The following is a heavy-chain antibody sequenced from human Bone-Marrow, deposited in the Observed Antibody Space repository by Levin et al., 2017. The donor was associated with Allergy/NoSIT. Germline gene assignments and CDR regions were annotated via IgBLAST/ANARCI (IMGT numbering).Heavy chain of an antibody. J-gene: IGHJ6*03. Sequence: GSLRLSCAVSGSSISSDYYWGWIRQPPGTGLEWLGNINESGKTKYNPSLKSRVTISVDTSKNQFSLQLNSVTAADTAVYFCAREYYMDVWGKGTTVTVSS. V-gene: IGHV4-38-2*02. CDR2: INESGKT. CDR1: GSSISSDYY. CDR3: AREYYMDV.